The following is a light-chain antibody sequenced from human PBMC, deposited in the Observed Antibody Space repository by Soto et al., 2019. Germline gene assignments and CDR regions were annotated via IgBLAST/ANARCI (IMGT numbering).Light chain of an antibody. CDR3: QQSYRTPWT. Sequence: DIQMTQSPSTLSGSVGDRVTITCRASQTISSWLAWYQQTPGKAPNLMIYEASTLQSGVPSRFSGSGSGTDFTLTISSLQPEDFATYYCQQSYRTPWTFGQGTKVDIK. V-gene: IGKV1-39*01. CDR1: QTISSW. J-gene: IGKJ1*01. CDR2: EAS.